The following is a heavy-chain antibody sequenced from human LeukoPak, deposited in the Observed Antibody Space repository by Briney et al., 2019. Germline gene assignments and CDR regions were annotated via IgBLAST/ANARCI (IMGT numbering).Heavy chain of an antibody. CDR3: VRGYCSGGTCYLDY. V-gene: IGHV3-21*01. CDR2: ISSSSSYI. Sequence: GGSLRLSCAASGFTFSSYSMNWVRQAPGRGLGWVSSISSSSSYIYYADSLKGRFTISRDNAKNSLYLQVNSLRAEDTAVYFCVRGYCSGGTCYLDYWGQGTLVTVSS. CDR1: GFTFSSYS. J-gene: IGHJ4*02. D-gene: IGHD2-15*01.